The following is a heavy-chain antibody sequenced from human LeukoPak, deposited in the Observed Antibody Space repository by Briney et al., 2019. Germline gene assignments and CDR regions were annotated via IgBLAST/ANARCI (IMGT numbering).Heavy chain of an antibody. Sequence: GGSLRLSCAASGFNFGRNSMHWARQVPGKGLEWLSLINGDGNTYYAASVNGRFTVSRDNSKNSLYLQMSSLRPEDTALYYCAKDIGGGLLEYWGQGTLVTASS. J-gene: IGHJ4*02. CDR3: AKDIGGGLLEY. CDR2: INGDGNT. V-gene: IGHV3-43*02. CDR1: GFNFGRNS. D-gene: IGHD2-15*01.